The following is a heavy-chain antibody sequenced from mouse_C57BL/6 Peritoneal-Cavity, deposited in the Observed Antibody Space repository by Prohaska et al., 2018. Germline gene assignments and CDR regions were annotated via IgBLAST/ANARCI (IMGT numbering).Heavy chain of an antibody. CDR1: GYTFTDYY. Sequence: EVQLQQSGPELVKPGASVKISCKASGYTFTDYYMNWVKQSHGKSLEWIGDINPNNGGTSYNQKFKGKSTLTVDKYSSTAYMELRSMTSEDSAVYYCARKTYYSNPFAYWGQGTLVTVSA. V-gene: IGHV1-26*01. J-gene: IGHJ3*01. CDR2: INPNNGGT. CDR3: ARKTYYSNPFAY. D-gene: IGHD2-5*01.